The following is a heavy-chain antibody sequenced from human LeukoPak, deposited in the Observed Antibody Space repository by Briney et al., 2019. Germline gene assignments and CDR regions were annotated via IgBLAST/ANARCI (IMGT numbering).Heavy chain of an antibody. CDR2: IRYDGSNK. D-gene: IGHD5-18*01. J-gene: IGHJ4*02. CDR3: AKRYSYEEGYFDY. Sequence: GGSLRLSCATSGFTFSSYSMNWVRQAPGKGLEWVAFIRYDGSNKYYTDSVKGRFTISRDNSKNTLYLQMNSLRAEDTAVYYCAKRYSYEEGYFDYWGQGTLVTVSS. CDR1: GFTFSSYS. V-gene: IGHV3-30*02.